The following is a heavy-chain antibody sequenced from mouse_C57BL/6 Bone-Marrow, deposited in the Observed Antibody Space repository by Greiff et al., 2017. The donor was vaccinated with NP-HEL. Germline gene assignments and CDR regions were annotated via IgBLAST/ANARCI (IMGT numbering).Heavy chain of an antibody. J-gene: IGHJ2*01. V-gene: IGHV1-9*01. CDR2: ILPGSGST. Sequence: QVQLKQSGAELMKPGASVKLSCKATGYTFTGYWIEWVKQRPGHGLEWIGEILPGSGSTNYNEKFKGKATFTADTSSNTAYMQLSSLTTEDSAIYDCARGGVMVTTRGDFDYWGQGTTLTVSS. CDR3: ARGGVMVTTRGDFDY. CDR1: GYTFTGYW. D-gene: IGHD2-2*01.